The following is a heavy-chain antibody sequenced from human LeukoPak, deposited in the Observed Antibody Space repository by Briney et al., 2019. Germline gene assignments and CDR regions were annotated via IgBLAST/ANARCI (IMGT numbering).Heavy chain of an antibody. Sequence: PSETLSLTCAVSGGSISSRNWWSWVRQTPGKGLEWIGEIYQSGSTNYNPSLESRVTISLDKSRNHFSLKLTSVTAADSAVYYCARRSPYSTGWSSYFDYWGQGALVTVSS. D-gene: IGHD6-19*01. V-gene: IGHV4-4*02. J-gene: IGHJ4*02. CDR3: ARRSPYSTGWSSYFDY. CDR1: GGSISSRNW. CDR2: IYQSGST.